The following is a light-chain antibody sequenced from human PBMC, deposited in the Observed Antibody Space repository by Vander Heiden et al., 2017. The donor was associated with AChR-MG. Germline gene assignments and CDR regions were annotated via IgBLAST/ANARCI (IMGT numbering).Light chain of an antibody. J-gene: IGLJ3*02. CDR2: RNN. CDR3: AAWDDSLSGWV. Sequence: GQRVTIPCSGSSSNIGSNYVSWYQQPPGTAPKLLIYRNNQRPSGVPDRFSGSKSGTSASLAISGLRSEDEADYYCAAWDDSLSGWVFGGGTKLTVL. V-gene: IGLV1-47*01. CDR1: SSNIGSNY.